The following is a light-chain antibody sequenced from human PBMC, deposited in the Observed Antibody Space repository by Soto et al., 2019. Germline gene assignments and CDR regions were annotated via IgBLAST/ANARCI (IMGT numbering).Light chain of an antibody. J-gene: IGKJ4*01. CDR3: QQSYSTLRTLT. Sequence: DIQMTQSPSSLSASVGDRVTITCRASQSISSYLNWYQQKPGKAPKLLIYAASSLQSGVPSRFSGSGSGTDFTLTISSLQPEDFATYYCQQSYSTLRTLTFVGGTKVEIK. CDR1: QSISSY. V-gene: IGKV1-39*01. CDR2: AAS.